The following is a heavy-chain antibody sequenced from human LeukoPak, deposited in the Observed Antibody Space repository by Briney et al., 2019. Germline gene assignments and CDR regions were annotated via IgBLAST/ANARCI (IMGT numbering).Heavy chain of an antibody. J-gene: IGHJ4*02. CDR2: IYWNDDK. V-gene: IGHV2-5*01. D-gene: IGHD3-10*01. Sequence: TPVKPTQTPTLASTFSGFSLSTGGAGVGWSRQPPGKALEWLALIYWNDDKRHSPSLKSRLTITKYTSKNQVVLTMTNMDPVDTATYYCVHIILRGGVENWGQGTLVTVSS. CDR1: GFSLSTGGAG. CDR3: VHIILRGGVEN.